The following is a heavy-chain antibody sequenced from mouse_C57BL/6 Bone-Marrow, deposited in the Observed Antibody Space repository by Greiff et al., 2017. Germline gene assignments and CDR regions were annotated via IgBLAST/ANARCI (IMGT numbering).Heavy chain of an antibody. CDR3: TRGDYGDYYAMDY. J-gene: IGHJ4*01. CDR1: GFTFSSYA. V-gene: IGHV5-9-1*02. Sequence: EVQGVESGEGLVKPGGSLKLSCAASGFTFSSYAMSCVRQTPEKRLEWVAYISSGGDYIYYADTVKGRFTISRDNARNTLYLQMSSLKSEDTAMYYCTRGDYGDYYAMDYWGQGTSVTVSS. CDR2: ISSGGDYI. D-gene: IGHD1-1*01.